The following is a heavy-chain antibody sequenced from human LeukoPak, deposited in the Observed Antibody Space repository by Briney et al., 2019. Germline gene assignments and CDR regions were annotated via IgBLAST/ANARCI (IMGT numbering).Heavy chain of an antibody. J-gene: IGHJ3*02. CDR2: IYSGGST. CDR1: GFTVSSNY. CDR3: AKHYGSGSHDAFDI. D-gene: IGHD3-10*01. Sequence: PGGSLRLSCAASGFTVSSNYMSWVRQAPGKGLEWVSVIYSGGSTYYADSVKGRFTISRDNSKNTLYLQMNSLRAEDTAVYYCAKHYGSGSHDAFDIWGQGTMVTVSS. V-gene: IGHV3-53*01.